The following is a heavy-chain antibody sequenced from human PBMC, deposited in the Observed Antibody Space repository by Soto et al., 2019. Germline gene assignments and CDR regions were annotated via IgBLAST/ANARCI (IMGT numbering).Heavy chain of an antibody. V-gene: IGHV3-33*01. Sequence: WGSLRLSCAASGFTFSSYGIRWVCQSPLKGREWVAVIWYDGSNKYYADSVKGRFTISRDNSKNTLYLQMNSLRAEDTAVYYCARVRYGGHYYDSSGYRPYDAFDIWGQGTMVTVSS. D-gene: IGHD3-22*01. CDR1: GFTFSSYG. CDR2: IWYDGSNK. J-gene: IGHJ3*02. CDR3: ARVRYGGHYYDSSGYRPYDAFDI.